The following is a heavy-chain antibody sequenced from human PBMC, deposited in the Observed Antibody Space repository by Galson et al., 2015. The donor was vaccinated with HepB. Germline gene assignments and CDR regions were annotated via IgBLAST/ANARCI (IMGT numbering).Heavy chain of an antibody. CDR1: GFTFSSYE. Sequence: SLRLSCAASGFTFSSYEVNWVRQAPGKGLEWVSYISSSGSTIYYADSVKGRFTISRDNAKNSLYLQMDSLRAEDTAVYYCAREPWQQLYIAGWFDPWGQGTLVTVSS. V-gene: IGHV3-48*03. CDR3: AREPWQQLYIAGWFDP. J-gene: IGHJ5*02. CDR2: ISSSGSTI. D-gene: IGHD6-13*01.